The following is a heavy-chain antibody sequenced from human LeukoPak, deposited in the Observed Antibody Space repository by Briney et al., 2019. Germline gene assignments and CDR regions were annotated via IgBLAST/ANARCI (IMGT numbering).Heavy chain of an antibody. CDR1: GGSFSGYY. Sequence: SETLSLTCAVYGGSFSGYYWSWIRQPPGKGLEWIGEINHSGSTNYNPSLKSRVTISVGTSKNQFSLKLSSVTAADTAVYYCARAPLRYFDWLLVPYGMDVWGQGTTVTVSS. V-gene: IGHV4-34*01. CDR2: INHSGST. CDR3: ARAPLRYFDWLLVPYGMDV. D-gene: IGHD3-9*01. J-gene: IGHJ6*02.